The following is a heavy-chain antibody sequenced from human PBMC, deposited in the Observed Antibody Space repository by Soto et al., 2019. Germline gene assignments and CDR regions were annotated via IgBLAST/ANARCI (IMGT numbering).Heavy chain of an antibody. D-gene: IGHD3-16*01. CDR2: IYYRGST. CDR1: GGSISSDY. J-gene: IGHJ3*02. Sequence: SETLSLTCTVSGGSISSDYWGWIRQPPGKGLQWIGNIYYRGSTNYNPSLKSPVTISVDMSKNQFSLKLSSVTAADTAVYYCARQTDDSYTFNAFDIWGQGTMVTVSS. V-gene: IGHV4-39*01. CDR3: ARQTDDSYTFNAFDI.